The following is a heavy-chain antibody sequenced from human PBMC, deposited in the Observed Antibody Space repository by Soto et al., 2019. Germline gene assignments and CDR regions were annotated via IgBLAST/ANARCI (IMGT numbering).Heavy chain of an antibody. CDR3: ARGPLWFGELSPQN. D-gene: IGHD3-10*01. V-gene: IGHV3-33*01. CDR2: IWYDGSNK. CDR1: GFTFSSYG. Sequence: GESLKISCAASGFTFSSYGMHWVRQAPGKGLEWVAVIWYDGSNKYYADSVKGRFTISRDNSKNTLYLQMNSLRAEDTAVYYCARGPLWFGELSPQNWGQGTLVTVSS. J-gene: IGHJ4*02.